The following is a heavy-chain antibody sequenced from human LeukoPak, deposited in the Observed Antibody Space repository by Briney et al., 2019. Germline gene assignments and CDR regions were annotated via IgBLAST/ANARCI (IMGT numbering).Heavy chain of an antibody. D-gene: IGHD3-22*01. J-gene: IGHJ4*02. CDR1: GFTFSNNA. CDR3: AKDGGRWFPLIVVVITHYFDH. CDR2: ISGSVGST. V-gene: IGHV3-23*01. Sequence: GGSLRLSCAASGFTFSNNAMIWVRQAPGKGLEWVSGISGSVGSTYHADSVKGRFTISRDNSKNTLYLQMNSMRAGDTGIYYCAKDGGRWFPLIVVVITHYFDHWGQGILVTVSS.